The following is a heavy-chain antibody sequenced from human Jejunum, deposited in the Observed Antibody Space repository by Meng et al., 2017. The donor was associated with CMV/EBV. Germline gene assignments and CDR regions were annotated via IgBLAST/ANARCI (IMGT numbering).Heavy chain of an antibody. CDR3: AKEGVLYGMDV. CDR1: RYLFPDSS. CDR2: INPSGYNT. Sequence: ASRYLFPDSSIPWVRPAPGPGLKLKAIINPSGYNTNYTQKFQGRITVTRDTSTRTVYMELKNLRFEDTAVYYCAKEGVLYGMDVWGQGTTVTVSS. J-gene: IGHJ6*02. D-gene: IGHD4/OR15-4a*01. V-gene: IGHV1-46*01.